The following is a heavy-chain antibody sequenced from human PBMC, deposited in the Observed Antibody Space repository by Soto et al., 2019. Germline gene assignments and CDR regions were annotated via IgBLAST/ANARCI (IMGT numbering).Heavy chain of an antibody. Sequence: SETLSLTCPVAGGSISSYCWSWIRQPPGKGLEWIGYIYYSGITDYNPSLKSRVTISVDTSKSQFSLKLSSVTAADTAVYYCARGGGVYYFDYWGQGTLVTVSS. CDR3: ARGGGVYYFDY. CDR2: IYYSGIT. CDR1: GGSISSYC. J-gene: IGHJ4*02. V-gene: IGHV4-59*01. D-gene: IGHD2-8*02.